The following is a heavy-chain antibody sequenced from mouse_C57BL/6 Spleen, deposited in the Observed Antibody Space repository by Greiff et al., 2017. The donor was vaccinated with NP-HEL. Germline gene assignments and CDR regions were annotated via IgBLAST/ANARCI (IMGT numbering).Heavy chain of an antibody. Sequence: EVQLQQSGAELVRPGASVKLSCTASGFNIKDDYMHWVKQRPEQGLEWIGWIDPENGDTEYASKFQGKATITADTSSNTAYMQLSSLTSEDTAVYYCTIRYGNYYFDYWGQGTTLTVSS. CDR3: TIRYGNYYFDY. CDR1: GFNIKDDY. V-gene: IGHV14-4*01. J-gene: IGHJ2*01. D-gene: IGHD2-1*01. CDR2: IDPENGDT.